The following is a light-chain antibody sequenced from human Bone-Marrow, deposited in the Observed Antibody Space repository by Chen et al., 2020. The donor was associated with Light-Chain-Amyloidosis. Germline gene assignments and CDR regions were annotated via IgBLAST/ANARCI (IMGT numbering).Light chain of an antibody. CDR2: DAS. Sequence: EVVLTQSPATLSLSPGERATLSCRASQGIGTFLAWYQQKPGQAPRLLIYDASNRATGIPPRFIGSVSGTDFTLTIISLEPEDFSVYYCQQRSNWPLSITFGQGTRLEIQ. V-gene: IGKV3-11*01. J-gene: IGKJ5*01. CDR3: QQRSNWPLSIT. CDR1: QGIGTF.